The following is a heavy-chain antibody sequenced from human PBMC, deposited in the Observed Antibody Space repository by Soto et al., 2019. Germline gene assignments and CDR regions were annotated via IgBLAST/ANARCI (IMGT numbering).Heavy chain of an antibody. J-gene: IGHJ3*02. V-gene: IGHV3-33*01. CDR1: GFTFSSYG. CDR2: IWYDGSNK. D-gene: IGHD1-26*01. CDR3: AREGGSYHGAFDI. Sequence: QVQLVESGGGVVQPGRSLRLSCAASGFTFSSYGMHWVRQAPGKGLEWVAVIWYDGSNKYYADSVKGRFTISRDNSKNTLYLQMNSLRAEDTAVYYCAREGGSYHGAFDIWGQGTMVTVSS.